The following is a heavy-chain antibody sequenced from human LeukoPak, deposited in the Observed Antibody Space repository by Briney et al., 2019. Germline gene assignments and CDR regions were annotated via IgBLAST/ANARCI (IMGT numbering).Heavy chain of an antibody. CDR3: ARGMGSKSLDGMDV. Sequence: GGSLRLSCAASGFTFSSFWMSWVRQAPGKGLEWVSYISSSSSTIYYADSVKGRFTISRDNAKNSLYLQMNSLRAEDTAVYYCARGMGSKSLDGMDVWGQGTTVTVSS. J-gene: IGHJ6*02. D-gene: IGHD2-2*01. CDR1: GFTFSSFW. V-gene: IGHV3-48*04. CDR2: ISSSSSTI.